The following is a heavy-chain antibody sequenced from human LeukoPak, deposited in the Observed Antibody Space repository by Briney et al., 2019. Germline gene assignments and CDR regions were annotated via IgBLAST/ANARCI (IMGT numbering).Heavy chain of an antibody. D-gene: IGHD6-13*01. CDR3: ARAAIGIAAPDGMDV. CDR1: GFTVSSNY. J-gene: IGHJ6*02. Sequence: GGSLRLSCAASGFTVSSNYMSWVRQAPGKGLEWVSVINSGGSTYYADSVKGRFTISRHNSKNTLYLQMNSLRAEDTAVYYCARAAIGIAAPDGMDVWGQGTTVTVSS. V-gene: IGHV3-53*04. CDR2: INSGGST.